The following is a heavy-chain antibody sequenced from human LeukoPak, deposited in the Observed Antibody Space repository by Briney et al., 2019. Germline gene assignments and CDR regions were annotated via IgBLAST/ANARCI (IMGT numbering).Heavy chain of an antibody. V-gene: IGHV3-66*02. D-gene: IGHD3-3*01. CDR2: IYSGGST. CDR3: ARDNWGGDGIYYDFWSGYSDY. CDR1: GFTVSSNY. J-gene: IGHJ2*01. Sequence: GGSLRLSCAASGFTVSSNYMSWVRQAPGKGLEWVSVIYSGGSTYYADSVKGRFTISRDNSKNTLYLQMNSLRAEDTAVYYCARDNWGGDGIYYDFWSGYSDYWGRGTLVTVSS.